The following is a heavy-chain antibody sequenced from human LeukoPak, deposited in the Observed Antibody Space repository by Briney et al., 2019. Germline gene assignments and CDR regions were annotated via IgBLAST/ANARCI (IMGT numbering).Heavy chain of an antibody. J-gene: IGHJ5*02. CDR1: GGTFSSYA. D-gene: IGHD3-16*02. Sequence: PWASVKVSCKASGGTFSSYAISWVRQAPGRGLEWMGGIIPIFGTANYAQKFQGRVTITADESTSTAYMELSSLRSEDTAVYYCARSPRIDNWFDPWGQGTLVTVSS. CDR2: IIPIFGTA. CDR3: ARSPRIDNWFDP. V-gene: IGHV1-69*13.